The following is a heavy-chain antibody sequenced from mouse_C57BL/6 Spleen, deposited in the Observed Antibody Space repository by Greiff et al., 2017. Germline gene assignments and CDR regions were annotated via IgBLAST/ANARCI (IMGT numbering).Heavy chain of an antibody. CDR2: IYPGNSDT. CDR1: GYTFTSYW. Sequence: EVQLQQSGTVLARPGASVKMSCKTSGYTFTSYWMHWVKQRPGQGLEWIGAIYPGNSDTSYNQKFKGKAKLTAVTSASTAYMELSSLTKEDSAVYYCTRRGYGDDEGYFDYWGLGTTLTVSS. J-gene: IGHJ2*01. V-gene: IGHV1-5*01. CDR3: TRRGYGDDEGYFDY. D-gene: IGHD2-2*01.